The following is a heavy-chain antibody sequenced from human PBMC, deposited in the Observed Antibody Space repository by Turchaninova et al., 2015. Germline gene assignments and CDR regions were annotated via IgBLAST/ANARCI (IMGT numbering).Heavy chain of an antibody. Sequence: QVQLVESGGGVVQPGRSLRLSCAASGFTFSGYARHWVRQAPGKGLEWVAVISYDGSNKYYADSVKGRFTISRDNSKNTLYLQMNSLRAEDTAVYYCARDGGGYCTNGVCYTFDYWGQGTLVTVSS. CDR2: ISYDGSNK. CDR3: ARDGGGYCTNGVCYTFDY. J-gene: IGHJ4*02. D-gene: IGHD2-8*01. V-gene: IGHV3-30*04. CDR1: GFTFSGYA.